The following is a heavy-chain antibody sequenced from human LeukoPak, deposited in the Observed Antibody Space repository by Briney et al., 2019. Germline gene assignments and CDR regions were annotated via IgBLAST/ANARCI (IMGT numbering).Heavy chain of an antibody. V-gene: IGHV1-69*05. CDR3: ARDLSESLDAGDAFDI. J-gene: IGHJ3*02. Sequence: SVKVSCKASGGTFSSYAISWVRQAPGQGLEWMGGIIPIFGTANYAQKFQGRVTITTDESTSTAYMELSSLRSEDTAVYHCARDLSESLDAGDAFDIWGQGTMVTVSS. D-gene: IGHD2-8*01. CDR2: IIPIFGTA. CDR1: GGTFSSYA.